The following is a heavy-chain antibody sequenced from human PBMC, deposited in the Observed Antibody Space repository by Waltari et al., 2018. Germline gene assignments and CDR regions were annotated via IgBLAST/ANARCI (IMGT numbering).Heavy chain of an antibody. D-gene: IGHD6-13*01. CDR3: ARVKYLAAAASGFDP. V-gene: IGHV1-46*01. Sequence: QVQLVQSGAEVKKPGASVKVSCKASGYTFTSYYMHWVRQAPGQGLEWMGRINPRGGSTSYAQKFQGRVTMTRDTSTNTVYMELSSVRSEDTAVYYCARVKYLAAAASGFDPWGQGTLVTVSS. J-gene: IGHJ5*02. CDR1: GYTFTSYY. CDR2: INPRGGST.